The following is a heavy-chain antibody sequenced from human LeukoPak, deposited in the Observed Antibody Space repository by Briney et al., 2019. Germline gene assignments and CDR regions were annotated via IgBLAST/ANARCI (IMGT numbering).Heavy chain of an antibody. Sequence: GGSLRLSCVASGFNFLNYAVHWVRQAPGKGLEWVAVIWYDGSNKYYADSVKGRFTISRDNSKNTLYLQMNSLRAEDTAVYYCARGWQQLVLGYYGMDVWGQGTTVTVSS. V-gene: IGHV3-33*08. D-gene: IGHD6-13*01. CDR2: IWYDGSNK. CDR3: ARGWQQLVLGYYGMDV. J-gene: IGHJ6*02. CDR1: GFNFLNYA.